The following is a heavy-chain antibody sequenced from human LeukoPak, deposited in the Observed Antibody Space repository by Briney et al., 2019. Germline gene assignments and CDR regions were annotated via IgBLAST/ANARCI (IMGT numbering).Heavy chain of an antibody. D-gene: IGHD3-3*01. J-gene: IGHJ2*01. CDR3: AKDGYYSSANHFARLHFYP. Sequence: GGSLRLSCAASGFTFRTHAMNWIRQTPGKGLEWLSVISGDVQTTTYASSVKGRFTISRDNSKNTLYLEMNSLRVEDTAIYYCAKDGYYSSANHFARLHFYPCGRGTRVTVSS. CDR2: ISGDVQTT. CDR1: GFTFRTHA. V-gene: IGHV3-23*01.